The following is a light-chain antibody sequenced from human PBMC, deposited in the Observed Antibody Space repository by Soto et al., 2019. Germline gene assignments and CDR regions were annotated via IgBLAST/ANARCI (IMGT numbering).Light chain of an antibody. Sequence: EIVLTQSPDTLSLSPGERATLSCRASQSVTYDQLAWYRQTPGQAPRLLIYGASSRAAGIPDRFSGSGSGTDFTLTISRLDPEDFVVYHCQQYGDLPPTFGQGTKVEIK. J-gene: IGKJ1*01. CDR3: QQYGDLPPT. CDR2: GAS. V-gene: IGKV3-20*01. CDR1: QSVTYDQ.